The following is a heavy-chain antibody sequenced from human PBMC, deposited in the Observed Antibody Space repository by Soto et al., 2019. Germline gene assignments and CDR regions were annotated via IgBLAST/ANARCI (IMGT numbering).Heavy chain of an antibody. CDR3: ARDGDSSSPFDI. J-gene: IGHJ3*02. D-gene: IGHD6-6*01. V-gene: IGHV1-2*02. CDR2: INPNSGGT. CDR1: GYTFTGNY. Sequence: QVQLVQSGAEVKKPGASVKVSCKASGYTFTGNYMHWVRQAPGQGLEWMGWINPNSGGTNYAQKFQGRVTVTRDTSNSTAYMELSRLRSDDTAMYYCARDGDSSSPFDIWGQGTMVTVSS.